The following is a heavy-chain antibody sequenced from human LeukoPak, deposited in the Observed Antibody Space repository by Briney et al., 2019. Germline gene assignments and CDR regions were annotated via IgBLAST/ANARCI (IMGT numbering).Heavy chain of an antibody. CDR2: ISGSGGST. Sequence: GGSLSLSCAVSGFTFSSFAMSWVRQAPGKGLEWVSAISGSGGSTYYGDSVKGRFTISRDNSKNTLYLQMNSLRAEDTAVYYCAKDRGRITIFGVVITHFDYWGQGTLVTVSS. CDR1: GFTFSSFA. V-gene: IGHV3-23*01. CDR3: AKDRGRITIFGVVITHFDY. D-gene: IGHD3-3*01. J-gene: IGHJ4*02.